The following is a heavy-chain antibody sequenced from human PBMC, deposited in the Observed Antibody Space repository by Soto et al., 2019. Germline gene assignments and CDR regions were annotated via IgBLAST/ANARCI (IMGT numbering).Heavy chain of an antibody. CDR2: IKHDGSQS. V-gene: IGHV3-7*03. J-gene: IGHJ5*02. CDR3: ARLLLYSTSGRGWFDP. D-gene: IGHD2-2*02. Sequence: GGSLRLSCITSGFTFSKFWMSWVRQAPGKGLEWVANIKHDGSQSYYEDSVKGRFTISRDNAKNSLYLQVNSLRVDDAAVYFCARLLLYSTSGRGWFDPRGQGTLVTVSS. CDR1: GFTFSKFW.